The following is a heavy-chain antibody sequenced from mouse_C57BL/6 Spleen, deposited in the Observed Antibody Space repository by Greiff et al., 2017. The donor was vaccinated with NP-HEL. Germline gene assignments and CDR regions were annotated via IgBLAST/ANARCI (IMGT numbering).Heavy chain of an antibody. Sequence: EVQLQQSGPELVKPGASVKMSCKASGYTFTDYNMHWVKQSHGKSLEWIGYINPNNGGTSYNQKFKGKATLTVNKSSSTAYMELRSLTSEDSAVYYCARGLTTVVVPFDYWGQGTTLTVSS. CDR3: ARGLTTVVVPFDY. D-gene: IGHD1-1*01. CDR2: INPNNGGT. J-gene: IGHJ2*01. CDR1: GYTFTDYN. V-gene: IGHV1-22*01.